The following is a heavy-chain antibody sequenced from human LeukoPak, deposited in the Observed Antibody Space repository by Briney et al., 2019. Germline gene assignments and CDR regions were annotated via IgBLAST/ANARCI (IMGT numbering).Heavy chain of an antibody. D-gene: IGHD3-9*01. J-gene: IGHJ4*02. V-gene: IGHV3-23*01. CDR1: GFTFSSYA. CDR3: AKVKIVILTGYYNEPHFDY. Sequence: GGSLRLSCAASGFTFSSYAMSWVRQAPGKGLEWVSAISGSGGSTYYADPVKGRFTISRDNSKNTLYLQMNSLRAEDTAVYYCAKVKIVILTGYYNEPHFDYWGQGTLVTVSS. CDR2: ISGSGGST.